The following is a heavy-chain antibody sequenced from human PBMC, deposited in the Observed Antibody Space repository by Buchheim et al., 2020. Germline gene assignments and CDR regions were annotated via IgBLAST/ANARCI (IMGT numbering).Heavy chain of an antibody. D-gene: IGHD2-15*01. V-gene: IGHV3-33*01. CDR2: IWYDGSNK. Sequence: VQLEESGGGVVQPGRSLRLSCAASGFTFSSYGMHWVRQAPGKGLEWVAVIWYDGSNKYYADSVKGRFTISRDNSKNTLYLQMNSLRAEDTAVYYCARDHRSEEDCSGGSCYFDYWGQGTL. J-gene: IGHJ4*02. CDR3: ARDHRSEEDCSGGSCYFDY. CDR1: GFTFSSYG.